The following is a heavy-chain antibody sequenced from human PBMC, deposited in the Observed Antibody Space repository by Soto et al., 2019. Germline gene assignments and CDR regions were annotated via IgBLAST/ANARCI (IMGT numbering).Heavy chain of an antibody. CDR2: ISYDGSNQ. CDR1: GFTFSSYG. Sequence: QAQLVESGGGVVQPGRSLRLSCAVSGFTFSSYGMHWVRQAPGKGLDWVAAISYDGSNQYYADSVKGRFTISRDDSKNTLYLQVNSLRPEDTAVYYCAKLMYSFDSSGFSIDYWGQGTLVTVTS. V-gene: IGHV3-30*18. D-gene: IGHD3-22*01. J-gene: IGHJ4*02. CDR3: AKLMYSFDSSGFSIDY.